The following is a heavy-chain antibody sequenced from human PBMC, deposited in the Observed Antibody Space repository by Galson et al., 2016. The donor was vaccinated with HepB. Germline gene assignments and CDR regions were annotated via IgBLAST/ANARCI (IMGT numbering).Heavy chain of an antibody. J-gene: IGHJ4*02. CDR3: ASSFYDIMTGPEY. Sequence: SLRLSCAASGFTFSDYYMYWIRQAPGKGLEWISYISGSGTYTNHADSVKGRFTISRDNAKNSLYLQMNSLRDEDTAVYYCASSFYDIMTGPEYWGQGTRVTVSS. CDR2: ISGSGTYT. D-gene: IGHD3-9*01. CDR1: GFTFSDYY. V-gene: IGHV3-11*03.